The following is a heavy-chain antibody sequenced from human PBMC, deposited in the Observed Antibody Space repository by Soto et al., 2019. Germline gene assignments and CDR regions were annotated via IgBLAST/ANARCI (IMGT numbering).Heavy chain of an antibody. V-gene: IGHV3-33*01. CDR2: IWYDGSNK. D-gene: IGHD3-9*01. CDR3: ARGNTYYDILTGSNHDAFDI. J-gene: IGHJ3*02. CDR1: GFTFSSYG. Sequence: GGSLRLSCAASGFTFSSYGMHWVRQAPGKGLEWVAVIWYDGSNKYYVDSVKGRFTISRDNSKNTLYLQMNSLRAEDTAVYYCARGNTYYDILTGSNHDAFDIWGQGTMVTVSS.